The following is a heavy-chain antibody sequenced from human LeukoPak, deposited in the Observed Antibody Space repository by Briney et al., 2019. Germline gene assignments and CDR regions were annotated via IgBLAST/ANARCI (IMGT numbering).Heavy chain of an antibody. J-gene: IGHJ5*02. Sequence: SQTLSLTCTVSRGSISSGDYYWSWIRQPPGKGLEWIGYIYYSGSTYYNPSLKSRVTISVDTSKNQFSLKLSSVTAADTAVYYCDRGNDDFWWRGFDPWGQGTLVTVSS. CDR2: IYYSGST. CDR1: RGSISSGDYY. CDR3: DRGNDDFWWRGFDP. D-gene: IGHD3-3*01. V-gene: IGHV4-30-4*01.